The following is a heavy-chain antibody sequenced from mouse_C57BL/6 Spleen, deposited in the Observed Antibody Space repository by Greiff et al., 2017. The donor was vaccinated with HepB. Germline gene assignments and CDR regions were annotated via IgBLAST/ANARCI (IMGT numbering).Heavy chain of an antibody. J-gene: IGHJ4*01. V-gene: IGHV1-76*01. Sequence: QVQLQQSGAELVRPGASVKLSCKASGYTFTDYYINWVKQRPGQGLEWIARIYPGSGNTYYNEKFKGKATLTAEKSSSTAYMQLSSLTSEDSAVYFCARLRKENYYGTTSYAMDYWGQGTSVTVSS. CDR3: ARLRKENYYGTTSYAMDY. D-gene: IGHD1-1*01. CDR1: GYTFTDYY. CDR2: IYPGSGNT.